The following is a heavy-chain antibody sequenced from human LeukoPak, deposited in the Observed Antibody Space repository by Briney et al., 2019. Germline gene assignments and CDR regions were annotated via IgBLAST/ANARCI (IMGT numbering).Heavy chain of an antibody. V-gene: IGHV1-18*01. CDR1: GYTFTSYG. J-gene: IGHJ4*02. CDR2: ISAYNGNT. Sequence: ASVKVSCKASGYTFTSYGISWVRQAPGQGLEWMGWISAYNGNTNYAQKLQGRVTMTTDTSTSTAYMELRSLRSDDTAVYYCARANRYGSGSYASGYWGQGTLVTVSS. CDR3: ARANRYGSGSYASGY. D-gene: IGHD3-10*01.